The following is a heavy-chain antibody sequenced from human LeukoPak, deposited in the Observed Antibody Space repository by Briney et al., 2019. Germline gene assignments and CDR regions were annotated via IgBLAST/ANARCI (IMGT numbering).Heavy chain of an antibody. V-gene: IGHV4-39*07. J-gene: IGHJ4*02. CDR2: IHYSGIT. CDR1: GASTGSSSHF. CDR3: ARGLRQDYFDY. D-gene: IGHD5-12*01. Sequence: SEPLPPTCTVSGASTGSSSHFWGWIRQPPGKGLEWIGNIHYSGITYYNPSLKSRVTISVDTSKYQFSLKLSSVTAADTAVYYCARGLRQDYFDYWGQGTLVTVSS.